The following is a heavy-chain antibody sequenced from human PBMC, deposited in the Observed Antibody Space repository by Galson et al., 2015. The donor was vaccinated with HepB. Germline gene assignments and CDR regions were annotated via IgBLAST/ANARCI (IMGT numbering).Heavy chain of an antibody. CDR1: GFTFSSYG. J-gene: IGHJ6*02. CDR3: AKVQESYYYDGNGYSGGMDV. CDR2: ISYDGRNK. Sequence: LRLSCAASGFTFSSYGMHWVRQAPGKGLEWVAVISYDGRNKYYADSVKGRFTISRDNSRNTLYLQLNSLRAEDTAVYYCAKVQESYYYDGNGYSGGMDVWGQGTTVTVSS. D-gene: IGHD3-22*01. V-gene: IGHV3-30*18.